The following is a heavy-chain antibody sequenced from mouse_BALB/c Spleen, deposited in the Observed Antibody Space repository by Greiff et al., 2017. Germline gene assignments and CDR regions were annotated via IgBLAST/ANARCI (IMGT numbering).Heavy chain of an antibody. CDR1: GFSLTDYG. J-gene: IGHJ4*01. CDR2: IWGGGST. V-gene: IGHV2-6-5*01. CDR3: AKHRGGSSGYFYAMDY. Sequence: VQLQQSGPGLVAPSQSLSITCTVSGFSLTDYGVSWIRQPPGKGLEWLGVIWGGGSTYYNSALKSRLSISKDNSKSQVFLKMNSLQTDDTAMYYCAKHRGGSSGYFYAMDYWGQGTSVTVSS. D-gene: IGHD3-1*01.